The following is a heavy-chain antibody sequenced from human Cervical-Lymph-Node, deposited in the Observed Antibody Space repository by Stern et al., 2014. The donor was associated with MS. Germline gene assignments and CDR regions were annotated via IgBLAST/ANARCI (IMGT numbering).Heavy chain of an antibody. J-gene: IGHJ3*01. Sequence: QMQLVQSGPELKKPGSSPTVSCKASGGTFNSYTFSWVRQAPGQGLECMWRIVASIGSVNYAPNLQDRVTITADKSTTTVYMELRSLRSDDTAVYYCAKDEWELPYHAFDVWGQGTTVIVSS. CDR3: AKDEWELPYHAFDV. CDR1: GGTFNSYT. V-gene: IGHV1-69*09. D-gene: IGHD4-23*01. CDR2: IVASIGSV.